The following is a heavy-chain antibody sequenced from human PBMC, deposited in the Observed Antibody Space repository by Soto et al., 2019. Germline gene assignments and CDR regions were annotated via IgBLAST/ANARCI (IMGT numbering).Heavy chain of an antibody. J-gene: IGHJ4*02. D-gene: IGHD1-26*01. V-gene: IGHV3-30-3*01. Sequence: QVQLVESGRGVVQPGRSLRLSCAASGFTFSSYAMHWVRQAPGKGLEWVAVISYDGSNKYYADSVKGRFTISRDNSKNTLYLQMNSLRAEDTAVYYCARAVGATSYYDYWGQGTLVTVSS. CDR2: ISYDGSNK. CDR3: ARAVGATSYYDY. CDR1: GFTFSSYA.